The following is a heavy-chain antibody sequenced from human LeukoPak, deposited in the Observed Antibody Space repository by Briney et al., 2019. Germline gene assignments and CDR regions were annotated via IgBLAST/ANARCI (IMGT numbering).Heavy chain of an antibody. V-gene: IGHV1-46*01. Sequence: ASVKVPCKASGYTFTSYYMHWVRQAPGQGLEWMGIINPSGGSTTYAQKFQGRVTMTRDTSTSTVYMELSSLRSEDTAVYYCARAYYHDSSDYYFPLDYWGQGTLVTVSS. D-gene: IGHD3-22*01. CDR1: GYTFTSYY. CDR3: ARAYYHDSSDYYFPLDY. CDR2: INPSGGST. J-gene: IGHJ4*02.